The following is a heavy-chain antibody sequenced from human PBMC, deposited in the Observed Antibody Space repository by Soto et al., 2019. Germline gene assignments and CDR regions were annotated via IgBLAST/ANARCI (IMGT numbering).Heavy chain of an antibody. J-gene: IGHJ4*02. CDR1: GFTFSSYS. CDR3: AREVPAGYSYGYYFDY. Sequence: GGSLRLSCAASGFTFSSYSMNWVRQDPGKGLEWVSSISSSSSYIYYVDSVKGRFTISRDNAKNSLYLQMNSLRAEDTAVYYCAREVPAGYSYGYYFDYWGQGTLVTVSS. D-gene: IGHD5-18*01. V-gene: IGHV3-21*01. CDR2: ISSSSSYI.